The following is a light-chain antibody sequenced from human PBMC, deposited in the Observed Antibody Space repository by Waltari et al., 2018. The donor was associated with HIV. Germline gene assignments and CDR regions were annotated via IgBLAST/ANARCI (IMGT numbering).Light chain of an antibody. CDR3: ASWNDGLNGPV. J-gene: IGLJ2*01. V-gene: IGLV1-44*01. Sequence: QSVLTQPPSASGTPGQRVTLFCSGSSSDIGRSTVHWYQQLPGTAPKRLNYDNNQRPSGVPDRFSASKSGTSASLAISGLQSEDEADYYCASWNDGLNGPVFGGGTKLTVL. CDR2: DNN. CDR1: SSDIGRST.